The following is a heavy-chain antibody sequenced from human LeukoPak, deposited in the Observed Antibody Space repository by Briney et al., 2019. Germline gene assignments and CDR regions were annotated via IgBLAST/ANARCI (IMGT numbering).Heavy chain of an antibody. CDR3: ARGEYYDFWSGYYRVNWFDP. CDR1: GGSISSYY. D-gene: IGHD3-3*01. J-gene: IGHJ5*02. Sequence: KSSETLSLTCTVSGGSISSYYWSWIRQPPGKGLEWIGYIYYSGSTNYNPSLKSRVTISVDTSKNQFSLKLSSVTAADTAVYYCARGEYYDFWSGYYRVNWFDPWGQGTLVTVTS. V-gene: IGHV4-59*12. CDR2: IYYSGST.